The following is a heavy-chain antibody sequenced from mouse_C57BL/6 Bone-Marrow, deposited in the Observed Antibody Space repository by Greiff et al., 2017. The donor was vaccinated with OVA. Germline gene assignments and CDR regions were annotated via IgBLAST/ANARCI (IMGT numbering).Heavy chain of an antibody. CDR1: GYTFTSYW. J-gene: IGHJ2*01. CDR3: TRKGAYGNYFDY. Sequence: VKLQQSGAELAKPGASVKLSCKASGYTFTSYWMHWVKQRPGQGLEWIGYINPSSGYTKYNQKFKDKATLTADKSSNTAYMQLSRLTYEDSAVYYCTRKGAYGNYFDYWGQGTTLTVSS. V-gene: IGHV1-7*01. D-gene: IGHD1-1*02. CDR2: INPSSGYT.